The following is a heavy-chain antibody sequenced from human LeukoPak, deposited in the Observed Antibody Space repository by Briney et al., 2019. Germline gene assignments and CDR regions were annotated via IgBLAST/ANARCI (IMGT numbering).Heavy chain of an antibody. CDR3: ARAQDLTVTSY. CDR1: GYTFTGYY. V-gene: IGHV1-8*02. J-gene: IGHJ4*02. Sequence: ASMKVSCKASGYTFTGYYMHWVRQAPGQGLEWMGWMNPNSGNTGYAQKFQGRVTMTRNTSISTAYMELSSLRSEDTAVYYCARAQDLTVTSYWGQGTLVTVSS. CDR2: MNPNSGNT. D-gene: IGHD4-17*01.